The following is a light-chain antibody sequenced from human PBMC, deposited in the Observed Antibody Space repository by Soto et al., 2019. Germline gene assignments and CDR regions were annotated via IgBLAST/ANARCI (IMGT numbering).Light chain of an antibody. CDR2: GAS. J-gene: IGKJ4*01. V-gene: IGKV3-20*01. Sequence: EIVLTQSPGTLSLSPGERATLSCRASQSVSSSYLAWYQQKPGQAPRLLIYGASSRATGIPDRFSGSGSGTDFTLTISRLEPEDFAVYYCQQYGSSPLTFGGGPKLDIK. CDR3: QQYGSSPLT. CDR1: QSVSSSY.